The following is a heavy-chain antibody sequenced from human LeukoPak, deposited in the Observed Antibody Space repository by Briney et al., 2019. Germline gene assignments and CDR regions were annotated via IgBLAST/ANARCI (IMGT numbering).Heavy chain of an antibody. CDR2: ISYDGSNK. CDR3: ATDLSY. J-gene: IGHJ4*02. V-gene: IGHV3-30*04. Sequence: SLRLXCAASGFTFSSYAMHWVRKGPGKGLEWVAVISYDGSNKYYADSVKGRLTISRDNSKNTLYLQIHSLRAEDTAVYYCATDLSYWGQGTLVTVSS. CDR1: GFTFSSYA.